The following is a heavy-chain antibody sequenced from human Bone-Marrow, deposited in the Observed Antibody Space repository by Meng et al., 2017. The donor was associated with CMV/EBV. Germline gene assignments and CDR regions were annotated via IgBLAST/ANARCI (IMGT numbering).Heavy chain of an antibody. CDR1: GFTFSSYD. D-gene: IGHD3-10*01. Sequence: GESLKISCAASGFTFSSYDMHWVRQATGKGLEWVSAIGTAGDTYYPGSVKGRFTISRENAKNSFYLQMNSLSAGDTAVYYCVRGGEEQYGMDVWGQGTTVTVSS. J-gene: IGHJ6*02. CDR3: VRGGEEQYGMDV. CDR2: IGTAGDT. V-gene: IGHV3-13*01.